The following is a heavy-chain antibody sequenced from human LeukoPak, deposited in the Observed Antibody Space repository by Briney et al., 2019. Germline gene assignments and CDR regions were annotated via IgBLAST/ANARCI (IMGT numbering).Heavy chain of an antibody. V-gene: IGHV3-30*18. D-gene: IGHD3-22*01. CDR3: AKVRAYYDSSDSEGDY. CDR2: ISYDGSNK. CDR1: GFTFSSYG. Sequence: PGGSLRLSCAASGFTFSSYGMHWVRQAPGKGLEWVAVISYDGSNKYYADSVKGRFTISRDNSKNTLYLQMNSLRAEDTAVYYCAKVRAYYDSSDSEGDYWGQGTLVTVSS. J-gene: IGHJ4*02.